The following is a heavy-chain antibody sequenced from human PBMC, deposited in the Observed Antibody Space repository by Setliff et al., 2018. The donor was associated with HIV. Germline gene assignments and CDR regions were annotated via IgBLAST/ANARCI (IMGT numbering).Heavy chain of an antibody. CDR2: IYFSGST. CDR1: GGSLSTSSFY. V-gene: IGHV4-39*01. Sequence: SETLSLTCTVSGGSLSTSSFYWGWIRQPPGKGLQWIGSIYFSGSTYYNPSLKSRVTISVDTSKNQFSLKLRSVTAADTGIYCCARHRSYGDYDPNWFDPWGQGTLVTVSS. D-gene: IGHD4-17*01. CDR3: ARHRSYGDYDPNWFDP. J-gene: IGHJ5*02.